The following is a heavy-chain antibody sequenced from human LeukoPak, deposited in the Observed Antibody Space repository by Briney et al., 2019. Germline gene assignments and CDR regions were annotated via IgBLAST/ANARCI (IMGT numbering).Heavy chain of an antibody. CDR3: ARAISVVVTGFGI. D-gene: IGHD2-21*02. CDR2: VNPNSGGT. V-gene: IGHV1-2*02. Sequence: ASVKVSCKASGYTFTGYYMHWVRQAPGQGLEWMGWVNPNSGGTNYAQKFQGRVTMTRDTSISTAYMELSRLRSDDTAVYYCARAISVVVTGFGIWGQGTMVTVSS. CDR1: GYTFTGYY. J-gene: IGHJ3*02.